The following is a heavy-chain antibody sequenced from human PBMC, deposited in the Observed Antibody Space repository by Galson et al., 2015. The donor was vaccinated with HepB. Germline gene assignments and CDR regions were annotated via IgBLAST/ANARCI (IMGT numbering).Heavy chain of an antibody. CDR2: IGASGGAS. CDR3: ARDLIPVAGIHGY. D-gene: IGHD6-19*01. V-gene: IGHV3-23*01. CDR1: GFSFKTYA. J-gene: IGHJ2*01. Sequence: SLRLSCAASGFSFKTYAMTWVRQAPGKGLEWVSAIGASGGASYYADSVKGRFTISRDNSENTLFLHMSSLRVEDTAVYYCARDLIPVAGIHGY.